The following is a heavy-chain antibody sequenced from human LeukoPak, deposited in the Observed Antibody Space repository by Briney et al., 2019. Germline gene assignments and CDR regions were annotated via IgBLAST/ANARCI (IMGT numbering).Heavy chain of an antibody. V-gene: IGHV3-7*01. CDR1: GFTFSSYW. D-gene: IGHD3-10*01. CDR3: ARGATMVRGVIAY. J-gene: IGHJ4*02. CDR2: IKQDGSEK. Sequence: GGSLRLSCAASGFTFSSYWTSWVRQAPGKGLEWVANIKQDGSEKYYVDSVKGRFTISRDNAKNSLYLQMNSLRAEDTAVYYCARGATMVRGVIAYWGQGTLVTVSS.